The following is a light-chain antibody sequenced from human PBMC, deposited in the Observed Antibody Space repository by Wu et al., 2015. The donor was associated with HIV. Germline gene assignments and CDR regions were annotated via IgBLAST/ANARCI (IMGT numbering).Light chain of an antibody. CDR1: QRVSTF. CDR2: GAS. V-gene: IGKV3-11*01. J-gene: IGKJ2*01. CDR3: QQRSNWPYT. Sequence: DIVLTQSPATLSLSPGGRATLSCRASQRVSTFVAWYQHRPGQAPRLVIYGASNRATGIPARFSGSGSETDFTLTISSLEPEDFAVYYCQQRSNWPYTFGQGTKVE.